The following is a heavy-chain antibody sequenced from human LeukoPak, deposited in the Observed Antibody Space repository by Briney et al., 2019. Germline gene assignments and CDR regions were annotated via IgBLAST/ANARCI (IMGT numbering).Heavy chain of an antibody. J-gene: IGHJ4*02. D-gene: IGHD3-16*01. V-gene: IGHV4-34*01. Sequence: SETLSLTCAVYGGSFSGYYWSWNRQPPGKGLEWIGEINHSGSTNYNPSLKSRVTISVDTSKNQFSLKLSSVTAADTAVYYCARGHVWGHNDYWGQGTLVTVSS. CDR1: GGSFSGYY. CDR3: ARGHVWGHNDY. CDR2: INHSGST.